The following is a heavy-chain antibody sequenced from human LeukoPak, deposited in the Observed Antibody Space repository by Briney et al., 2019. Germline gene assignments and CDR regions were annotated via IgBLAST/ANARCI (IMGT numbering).Heavy chain of an antibody. CDR3: AKTRRLRPFGAFDI. CDR2: ISWNSGSI. D-gene: IGHD5-12*01. Sequence: GGSLRLSCAASGFTFDDYAMHWVRQPPGKGLEWVSGISWNSGSIGYADSVKGRFTISRDNAKNSLYLQMNSLRAEDTALYYCAKTRRLRPFGAFDIWGQGTMVTVSS. CDR1: GFTFDDYA. J-gene: IGHJ3*02. V-gene: IGHV3-9*01.